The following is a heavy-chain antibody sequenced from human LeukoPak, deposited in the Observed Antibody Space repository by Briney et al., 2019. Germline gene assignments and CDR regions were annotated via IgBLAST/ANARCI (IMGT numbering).Heavy chain of an antibody. CDR2: INHSGST. V-gene: IGHV4-34*01. D-gene: IGHD3-22*01. CDR3: ARGSTYYESSGQVPFDY. Sequence: ASETLSLTCAVYGGSFSGYYWSWIRQPPGKGLEWIGEINHSGSTNYNPSLKSRVTISVDTSKNQFSLKLSSVTAADTAVYYCARGSTYYESSGQVPFDYWGQGTLVTVSS. J-gene: IGHJ4*02. CDR1: GGSFSGYY.